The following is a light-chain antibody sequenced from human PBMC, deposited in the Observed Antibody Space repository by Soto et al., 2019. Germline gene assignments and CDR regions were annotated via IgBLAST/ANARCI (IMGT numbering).Light chain of an antibody. CDR3: SSYSSRSPIYV. CDR2: EVT. CDR1: NSDVGGYNF. Sequence: HSALTQPASVSGSPGQSITISCTGTNSDVGGYNFVSWFQQHPGKAPKLLIYEVTNRPSGVSNRFSASKSGNTASLTISGLQAEDEADYHCSSYSSRSPIYVFGTGTKLTVL. J-gene: IGLJ1*01. V-gene: IGLV2-14*01.